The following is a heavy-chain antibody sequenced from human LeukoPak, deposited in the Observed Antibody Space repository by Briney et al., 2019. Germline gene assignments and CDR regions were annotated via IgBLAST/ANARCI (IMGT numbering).Heavy chain of an antibody. CDR1: GYTFSSFY. D-gene: IGHD3-10*01. CDR2: ITPNTRDT. CDR3: ARARNYYRVYFDN. V-gene: IGHV1-46*01. J-gene: IGHJ4*02. Sequence: ASVKVSCKASGYTFSSFYLHWVRQAPGQGLEGMGIITPNTRDTTYAPKFQDRLIMTRDRSTSTVYMGLHSLRSEDTAVYYCARARNYYRVYFDNWGQGTPVPVSS.